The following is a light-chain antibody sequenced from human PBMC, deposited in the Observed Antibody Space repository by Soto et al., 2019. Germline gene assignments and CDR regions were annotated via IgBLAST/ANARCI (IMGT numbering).Light chain of an antibody. CDR3: QQYKNWPPIT. CDR1: QSVSGN. V-gene: IGKV3-15*01. Sequence: EIVMTQSASTLSVSTGERATLSCRASQSVSGNLAWYQQKPGQAPRLLVYAASTRATGIPARFSGSGSGTEFTLTISSLQSEDFAVYYCQQYKNWPPITFGQGTRLEIK. J-gene: IGKJ5*01. CDR2: AAS.